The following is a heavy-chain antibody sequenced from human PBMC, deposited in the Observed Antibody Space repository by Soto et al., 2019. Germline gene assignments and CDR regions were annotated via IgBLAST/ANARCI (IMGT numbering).Heavy chain of an antibody. V-gene: IGHV1-69*02. J-gene: IGHJ5*02. Sequence: QVQLVQSGAEVKKPGSSVKVSCKASGGTFSSYTISWVRQAPGQGLEWMGRIIPILGIANYAQKFQGRVTITADKPTSTAYRELSSLRSEDTAVYYCAGGGSGSYPVDPWGQGTLVTVSS. CDR3: AGGGSGSYPVDP. CDR2: IIPILGIA. D-gene: IGHD3-10*01. CDR1: GGTFSSYT.